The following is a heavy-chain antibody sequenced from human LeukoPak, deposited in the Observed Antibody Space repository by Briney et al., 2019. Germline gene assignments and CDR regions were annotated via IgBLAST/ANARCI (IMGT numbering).Heavy chain of an antibody. Sequence: PSQTLSLTCTVSGGSISSGDYYWSWIRQPPGKGLEWIVYIYYSGSTYYNPSLKSRVTISVDTSKNQFSLKLSSVTAADTAVYYCARVELGGYDNPLDYWGQGTLVTVSS. D-gene: IGHD3-22*01. CDR2: IYYSGST. CDR3: ARVELGGYDNPLDY. V-gene: IGHV4-30-4*08. CDR1: GGSISSGDYY. J-gene: IGHJ4*02.